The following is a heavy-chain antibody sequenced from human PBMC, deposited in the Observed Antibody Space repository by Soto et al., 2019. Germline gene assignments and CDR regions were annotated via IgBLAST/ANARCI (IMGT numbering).Heavy chain of an antibody. CDR2: IIPILGIA. CDR3: ARDHLYYDSSGYPEDY. Sequence: QVQLVKSGAEVKKPGSSVKVSCKASGGTFSSYTISWVRQAPGQGLEWMGRIIPILGIANYAQKFQGRVTITADKSTSTADMELSSLRSEDTAVYYCARDHLYYDSSGYPEDYWGQGTLVTVSS. V-gene: IGHV1-69*08. CDR1: GGTFSSYT. D-gene: IGHD3-22*01. J-gene: IGHJ4*02.